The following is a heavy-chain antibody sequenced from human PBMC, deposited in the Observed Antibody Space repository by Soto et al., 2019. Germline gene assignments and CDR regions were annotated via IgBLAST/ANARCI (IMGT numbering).Heavy chain of an antibody. D-gene: IGHD1-26*01. J-gene: IGHJ4*02. Sequence: ASVKVSCKASGYTYSSYYMHWVRQAPGQGLEWMGVINPSGDSTTYAQKFQGRVTMTKDTSTSTLYMELSGLRSEDTAVYYCAIDWESGFWCQGTVVTVSS. CDR1: GYTYSSYY. V-gene: IGHV1-46*01. CDR2: INPSGDST. CDR3: AIDWESGF.